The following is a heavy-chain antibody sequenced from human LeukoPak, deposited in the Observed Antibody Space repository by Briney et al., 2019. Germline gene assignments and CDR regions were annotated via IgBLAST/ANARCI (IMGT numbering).Heavy chain of an antibody. V-gene: IGHV3-33*01. CDR1: GFTFSNNG. CDR2: IWYDGSNK. D-gene: IGHD2/OR15-2a*01. CDR3: ARVSVEVEASNTYFTKYYYYYMDV. Sequence: PGGSLRLSCAASGFTFSNNGMHWVRQAPGKGLEWVAVIWYDGSNKYYADSVKGRFTISRDNAEKSLYLQMNSLRVDDTAVYFCARVSVEVEASNTYFTKYYYYYMDVWGMGTTVTVSS. J-gene: IGHJ6*03.